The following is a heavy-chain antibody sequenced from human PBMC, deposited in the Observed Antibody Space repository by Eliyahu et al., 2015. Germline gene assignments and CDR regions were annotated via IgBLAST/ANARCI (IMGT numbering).Heavy chain of an antibody. CDR3: ASPIVVVTVPGHEVGY. CDR1: XFPFNYYA. V-gene: IGHV3-30-3*01. CDR2: ISYDGSNK. Sequence: QAQLVESGGGXVQPGXSLSLSCPXSXFPFNYYAMHWVRQAPGKGLEWVAVISYDGSNKYYADSVKGRFTISRDNSKNTLYLQMNSLRAEDTAVYYCASPIVVVTVPGHEVGYWGQGTLVTVSS. D-gene: IGHD2-21*02. J-gene: IGHJ4*02.